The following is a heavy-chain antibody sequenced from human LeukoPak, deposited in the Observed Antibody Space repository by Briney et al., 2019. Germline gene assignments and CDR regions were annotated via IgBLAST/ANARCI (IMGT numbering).Heavy chain of an antibody. J-gene: IGHJ4*02. V-gene: IGHV3-48*02. CDR1: GFTFSSYT. Sequence: PGGSLRLSRAASGFTFSSYTMNWVRQAPGKGLEWVSCISSTGATIYYADSVKGRFTISRDNAKDSLYLEMNSLRDEDTAAYYCARKLLGSGSYYKDYWGQGTLVTVSS. CDR3: ARKLLGSGSYYKDY. D-gene: IGHD3-10*01. CDR2: ISSTGATI.